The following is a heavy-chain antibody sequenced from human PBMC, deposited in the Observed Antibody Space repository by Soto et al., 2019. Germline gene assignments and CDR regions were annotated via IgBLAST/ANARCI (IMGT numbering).Heavy chain of an antibody. V-gene: IGHV4-30-2*01. Sequence: QLQLQESGSGLVKPSQTLSLTCAVSGGSISSGGYSWSWIRQPPGKGLEWIGYIYHSGSTYYNPALKSRVTISVDRSKNQCSLKLSSVTAADTAAYYCARGAYDSSGCFDYWGQGTLVTVSS. D-gene: IGHD3-22*01. CDR2: IYHSGST. CDR1: GGSISSGGYS. CDR3: ARGAYDSSGCFDY. J-gene: IGHJ4*02.